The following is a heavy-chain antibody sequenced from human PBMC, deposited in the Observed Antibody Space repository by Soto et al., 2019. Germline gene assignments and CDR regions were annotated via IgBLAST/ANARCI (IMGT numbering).Heavy chain of an antibody. CDR2: ISDDGGST. V-gene: IGHV3-74*01. J-gene: IGHJ4*02. Sequence: EVQLVESGGGLVQPGGSLRLSCAASGFTFSNYWMHWVRQAPGKGLVWVSRISDDGGSTTYADSVKGRFTISRDNAKNMLYLQMTSLRAEDTAVYYRVRAGANDFWGQGTLVTVSS. CDR1: GFTFSNYW. CDR3: VRAGANDF. D-gene: IGHD7-27*01.